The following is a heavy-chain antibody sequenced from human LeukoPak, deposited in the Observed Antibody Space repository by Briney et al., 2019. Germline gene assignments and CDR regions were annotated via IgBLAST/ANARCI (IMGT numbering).Heavy chain of an antibody. V-gene: IGHV4-34*01. CDR1: GGSFSGYY. CDR3: ARGEAGYCSSTSCYGFRWFDP. D-gene: IGHD2-2*01. J-gene: IGHJ5*02. Sequence: SETLSLTCAVYGGSFSGYYWSWIRQPPGKGLEWIGEINHTGSTNYNPSLKSRVTISVDTSKNQFSLKLSCVTAADTAMYYCARGEAGYCSSTSCYGFRWFDPWGQGTLVTVSS. CDR2: INHTGST.